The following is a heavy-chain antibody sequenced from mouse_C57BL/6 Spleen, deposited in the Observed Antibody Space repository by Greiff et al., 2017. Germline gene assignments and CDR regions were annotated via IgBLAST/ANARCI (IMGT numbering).Heavy chain of an antibody. CDR1: GFNIQDDY. V-gene: IGHV14-4*01. D-gene: IGHD1-1*01. CDR3: TTLLITTIVATGDY. Sequence: EVKLQESGAELVRPGASVKLSCTASGFNIQDDYMHWVKQRPEQGLEWIGWIDPENGDTEYASTVQGKATITSDTSSNTAYRHLSILTSEDTAVYYCTTLLITTIVATGDYWGQGTTLTVSS. CDR2: IDPENGDT. J-gene: IGHJ2*01.